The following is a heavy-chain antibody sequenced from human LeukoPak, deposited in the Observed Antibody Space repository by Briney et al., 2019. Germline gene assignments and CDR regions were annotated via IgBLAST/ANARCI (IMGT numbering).Heavy chain of an antibody. V-gene: IGHV1-69*04. Sequence: SVKVSCKASGGTFSSYAISWVRPAPGQGLEWMGRIIPILGIANYAQKFQGRVTITADKSTSTAYMELSSLRSEDTAVYYCARDMIVGATFWDYYYGMDVWGQGTTVTVSS. D-gene: IGHD1-26*01. J-gene: IGHJ6*02. CDR2: IIPILGIA. CDR3: ARDMIVGATFWDYYYGMDV. CDR1: GGTFSSYA.